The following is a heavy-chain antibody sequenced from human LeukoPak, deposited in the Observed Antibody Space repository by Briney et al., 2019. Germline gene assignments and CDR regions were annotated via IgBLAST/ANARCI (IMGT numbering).Heavy chain of an antibody. CDR2: INPNSGGT. Sequence: GASVKVSCKASGYTFTGYYMHWVRQAPGQGLEWMGWINPNSGGTNYAQKFQGRATMTRDTSISTAYMELSRLRSDDTAVYYCARDVRITMVRGSRNHGMDVWGQGTTVTVSS. CDR1: GYTFTGYY. J-gene: IGHJ6*02. V-gene: IGHV1-2*02. CDR3: ARDVRITMVRGSRNHGMDV. D-gene: IGHD3-10*01.